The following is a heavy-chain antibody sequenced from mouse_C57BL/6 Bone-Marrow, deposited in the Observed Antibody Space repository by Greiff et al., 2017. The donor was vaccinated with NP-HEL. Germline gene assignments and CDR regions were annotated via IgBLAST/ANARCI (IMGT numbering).Heavy chain of an antibody. CDR1: GFTFSDYG. D-gene: IGHD2-3*01. CDR3: ARDGYYPFYYAMDY. V-gene: IGHV5-17*01. J-gene: IGHJ4*01. CDR2: ISSGSSTI. Sequence: EVKLMESGGGLVKPGGSLKLSCAASGFTFSDYGMHWVRQAPEKGLEWVAYISSGSSTIYYADTVKGRFTISRDNAKNTLFLQMTSLRSEDTAMYYGARDGYYPFYYAMDYWGQGTSVTVSS.